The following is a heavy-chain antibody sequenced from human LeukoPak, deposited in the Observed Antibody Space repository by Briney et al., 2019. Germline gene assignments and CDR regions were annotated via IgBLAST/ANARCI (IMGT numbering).Heavy chain of an antibody. CDR1: GGSISSSSYY. Sequence: SETLSLTCTVSGGSISSSSYYWGWIRQPPGKGLEWIGEINHSGSTNYNPSLKSRVTISVDTSKNQFSLKLSSVTAADTAVYYCARESIDDAFDIWGQGTMVTVSS. D-gene: IGHD3-22*01. CDR3: ARESIDDAFDI. J-gene: IGHJ3*02. V-gene: IGHV4-39*07. CDR2: INHSGST.